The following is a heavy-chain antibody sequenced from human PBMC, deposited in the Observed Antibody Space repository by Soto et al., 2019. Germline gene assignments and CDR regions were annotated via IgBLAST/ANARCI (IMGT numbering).Heavy chain of an antibody. Sequence: PGGSLRLSCAASGFTFSSYAMSWVRQAPGKGLEWVSAISGSGGSTYYADSVKGRFTISRDNSKNTLYLQMNSLRAEDTAVYYCANENGEIDTLNPRDYWGQGTLVTVSS. D-gene: IGHD3-10*01. CDR2: ISGSGGST. V-gene: IGHV3-23*01. J-gene: IGHJ4*02. CDR3: ANENGEIDTLNPRDY. CDR1: GFTFSSYA.